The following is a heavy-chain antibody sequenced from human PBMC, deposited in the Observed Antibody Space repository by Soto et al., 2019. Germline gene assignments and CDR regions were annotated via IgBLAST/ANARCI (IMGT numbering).Heavy chain of an antibody. Sequence: LXLSCAPSGFTFSCYAMSWFLQAPGKGLEWVSGISGSGGATYYADSVKGRFTISRDNSKNTLYLQMINLRAEDTATYYCADGGEWSLNFEFWGQGTRVTVSS. D-gene: IGHD3-3*01. CDR3: ADGGEWSLNFEF. CDR2: ISGSGGAT. CDR1: GFTFSCYA. V-gene: IGHV3-23*01. J-gene: IGHJ4*02.